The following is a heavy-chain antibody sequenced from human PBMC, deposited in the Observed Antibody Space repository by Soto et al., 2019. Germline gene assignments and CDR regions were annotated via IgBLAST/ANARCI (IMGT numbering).Heavy chain of an antibody. V-gene: IGHV1-69*01. CDR1: GGTATNYG. CDR2: ILPIFGPP. CDR3: AKEDFLTPGPFGH. D-gene: IGHD3-9*01. Sequence: QVQLVQSGAEVKRPGSSVKVSCTSSGGTATNYGISWVRQAPGQGLEWMGGILPIFGPPNYAQKFQDRLTITADETTSTTYIELSSLTSEDTAIYYCAKEDFLTPGPFGHWGQGTLVTVSS. J-gene: IGHJ4*02.